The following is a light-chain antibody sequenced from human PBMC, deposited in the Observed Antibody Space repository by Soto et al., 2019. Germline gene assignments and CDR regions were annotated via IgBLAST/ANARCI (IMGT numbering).Light chain of an antibody. CDR2: DAS. CDR1: QSVSIF. CDR3: QHRLSWPLT. V-gene: IGKV3-11*01. J-gene: IGKJ4*01. Sequence: EIVLTQSPATLSLSPGDRATLSCRASQSVSIFFAWYQQKRGQAPRLLIYDASKRATGIPARFSGSGSGTDFTLTISSLEPEDFAVYYCQHRLSWPLTFGGGTTVEIK.